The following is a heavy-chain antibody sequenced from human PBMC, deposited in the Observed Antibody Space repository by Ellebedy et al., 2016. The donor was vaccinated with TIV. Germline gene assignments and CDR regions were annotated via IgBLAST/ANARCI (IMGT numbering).Heavy chain of an antibody. J-gene: IGHJ4*02. CDR2: MSVTFNQN. CDR3: AKKVGTGLSLDY. D-gene: IGHD2/OR15-2a*01. CDR1: GFTFSNSA. V-gene: IGHV3-23*01. Sequence: PGGSLRLSCAASGFTFSNSAMSWVRQAPGKGLEWVSAMSVTFNQNYYIDSVKGLFTISRDNSKSTLYLQMNSLRAEDTAVYYCAKKVGTGLSLDYWGQGMLVTVSS.